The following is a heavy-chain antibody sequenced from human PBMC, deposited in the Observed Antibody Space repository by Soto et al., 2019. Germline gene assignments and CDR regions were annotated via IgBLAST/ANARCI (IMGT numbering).Heavy chain of an antibody. CDR3: ARGGGISTPVNWFDP. D-gene: IGHD3-16*01. V-gene: IGHV1-46*03. CDR2: INPIGGVT. CDR1: GYSFTNYY. J-gene: IGHJ5*02. Sequence: ASVKGSCKASGYSFTNYYMHWVRQAPGQGLEWMGIINPIGGVTNYAQKFQGRVAMTGDTSTSTFYMELNSLRSEDTAVYYCARGGGISTPVNWFDPWGQGTQVTVSS.